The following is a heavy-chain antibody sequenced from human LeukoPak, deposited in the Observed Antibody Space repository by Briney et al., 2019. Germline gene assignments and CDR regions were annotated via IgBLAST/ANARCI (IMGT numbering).Heavy chain of an antibody. CDR3: ASHLGGEFDL. CDR1: GGSISSSSYY. V-gene: IGHV4-39*01. CDR2: IYYSGST. D-gene: IGHD6-25*01. Sequence: SETLSLTCTVSGGSISSSSYYWGWIRQPPGKGLEWIGSIYYSGSTYYNPSLKSRVTISVGTSKNQFSLKLSSVTAADTAVYYCASHLGGEFDLWGQGTLVTVSS. J-gene: IGHJ5*02.